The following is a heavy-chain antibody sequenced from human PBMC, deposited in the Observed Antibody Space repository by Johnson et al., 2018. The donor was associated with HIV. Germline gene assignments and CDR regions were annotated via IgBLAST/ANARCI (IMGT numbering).Heavy chain of an antibody. V-gene: IGHV3-23*04. CDR3: ATKGSKWELIVEGFAV. CDR1: GFTFSSYA. CDR2: ISGRGGST. Sequence: VQLVESGGGLIQPGGSLRLSCEASGFTFSSYAMNWVRQAPGKGLEWVSAISGRGGSTYYADSVKGRFTISRDNSKNTLYLQMNSLTAEDTAVYYCATKGSKWELIVEGFAVWGQGTMVTVSS. J-gene: IGHJ3*01. D-gene: IGHD1-26*01.